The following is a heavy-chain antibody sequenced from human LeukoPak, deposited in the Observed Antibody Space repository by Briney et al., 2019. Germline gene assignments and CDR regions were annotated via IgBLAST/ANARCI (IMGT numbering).Heavy chain of an antibody. CDR3: AKAYLRIQLWGPFDY. V-gene: IGHV3-9*01. CDR2: ISWNSGSI. J-gene: IGHJ4*02. D-gene: IGHD5-18*01. CDR1: GFTFDDYA. Sequence: PGRSLRLSCAASGFTFDDYAMPWVRQAPGKGLEWVSGISWNSGSIGYADSVKGRFTISRDNAKNSLYLQMNSLRAEDTALYYCAKAYLRIQLWGPFDYWGQGTLVTVSS.